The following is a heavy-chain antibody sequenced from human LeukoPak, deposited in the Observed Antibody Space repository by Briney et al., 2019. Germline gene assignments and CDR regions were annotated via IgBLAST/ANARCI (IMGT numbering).Heavy chain of an antibody. CDR2: ISYDGSNK. CDR3: AREAIAVAGMGNWFDP. V-gene: IGHV3-30-3*01. J-gene: IGHJ5*02. Sequence: GGSLRLSCAASGFTFSSYAMHWVRQAPGKGLEWVAVISYDGSNKYYADSVKGRFTISRDNSKNTLYLQMNSLRAEDTAVYYCAREAIAVAGMGNWFDPWGQGTLVTVSS. D-gene: IGHD6-19*01. CDR1: GFTFSSYA.